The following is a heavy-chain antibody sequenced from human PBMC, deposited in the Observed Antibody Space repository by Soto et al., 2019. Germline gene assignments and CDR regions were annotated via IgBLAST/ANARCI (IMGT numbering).Heavy chain of an antibody. Sequence: QVQLVQSGAEVKKPGASVKVSCKASGYTFTSYYMHWVRQAPGQGLEWMGIINPSGGSTSYAQKFQGRVTMTRDTSTSTVYMELSSLRSEDTAVYYCARRCSPSCYEVYYGMDVWGQGTTVTVSS. D-gene: IGHD2-2*01. CDR2: INPSGGST. CDR3: ARRCSPSCYEVYYGMDV. V-gene: IGHV1-46*01. J-gene: IGHJ6*02. CDR1: GYTFTSYY.